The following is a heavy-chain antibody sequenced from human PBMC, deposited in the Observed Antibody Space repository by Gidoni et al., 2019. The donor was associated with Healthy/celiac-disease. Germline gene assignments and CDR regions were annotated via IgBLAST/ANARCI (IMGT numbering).Heavy chain of an antibody. CDR2: ISGSGGST. CDR1: GLTFSSYA. J-gene: IGHJ4*02. CDR3: AKPPDRGYSSSWFLDY. V-gene: IGHV3-23*01. D-gene: IGHD6-13*01. Sequence: EVQLLESGGGLVQPGGSLRLSCAASGLTFSSYAMSWVRQAPGKGLEWVSAISGSGGSTYYADSVKGRFTISRDNSKNTLYLQMNSLRAEDTAVYYCAKPPDRGYSSSWFLDYWGQGTLVTVSS.